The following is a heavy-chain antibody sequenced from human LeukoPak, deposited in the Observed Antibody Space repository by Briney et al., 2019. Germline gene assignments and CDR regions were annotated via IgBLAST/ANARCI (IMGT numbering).Heavy chain of an antibody. J-gene: IGHJ4*02. Sequence: ASVKVSCKASGYTFTGYYMHWVRQAPGQGLEWMGWINPNNGDTNYAQKFQGRVTMTSDTSITTAYMELSSLRSDDTAVYYCVRDPSEVGALWGQGALVTVSS. D-gene: IGHD1-26*01. V-gene: IGHV1-2*02. CDR3: VRDPSEVGAL. CDR2: INPNNGDT. CDR1: GYTFTGYY.